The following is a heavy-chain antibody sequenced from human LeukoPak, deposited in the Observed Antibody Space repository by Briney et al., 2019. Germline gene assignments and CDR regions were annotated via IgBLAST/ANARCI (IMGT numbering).Heavy chain of an antibody. CDR2: INAGNGNT. J-gene: IGHJ5*02. V-gene: IGHV1-3*01. CDR3: ARVGTIFGVTSRYWFDP. CDR1: GYTFTSYA. Sequence: GASVKVSCKASGYTFTSYAMHWVRQAPGQRLEWMGWINAGNGNTKYSQKFQGRVTITRDTSASTAYMELSSLRSEDTAVYYCARVGTIFGVTSRYWFDPWAREPWSPSPQ. D-gene: IGHD3-3*01.